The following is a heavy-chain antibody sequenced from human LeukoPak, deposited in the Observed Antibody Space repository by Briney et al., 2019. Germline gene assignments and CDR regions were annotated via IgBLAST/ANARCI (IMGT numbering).Heavy chain of an antibody. CDR3: ARYSSEWLAQHLDP. J-gene: IGHJ5*02. CDR1: GASMRSYY. D-gene: IGHD3-3*01. V-gene: IGHV4-59*01. Sequence: SETLSLTCTVSGASMRSYYWSWVRQPPGKGLEWIVYIYHDGSPTYNPSLKTRVTISVDTSKNQFSLKLTSVAAADTAVYYCARYSSEWLAQHLDPWGQGILVTVSS. CDR2: IYHDGSP.